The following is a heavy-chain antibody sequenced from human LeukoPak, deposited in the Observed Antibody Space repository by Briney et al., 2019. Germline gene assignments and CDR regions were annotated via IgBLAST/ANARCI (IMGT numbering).Heavy chain of an antibody. CDR2: ISGSGSTI. J-gene: IGHJ6*03. D-gene: IGHD1-1*01. CDR1: GFTFSDYY. Sequence: GGSLRLSCAASGFTFSDYYMSWIRQAPGNGLEWVSYISGSGSTIDYADSVKGRFTIPRDNAKTSLYLQMNSLRAQDTAVYYCARDLQLGGVYYYYYMDVWGKGTTVTVSS. V-gene: IGHV3-11*04. CDR3: ARDLQLGGVYYYYYMDV.